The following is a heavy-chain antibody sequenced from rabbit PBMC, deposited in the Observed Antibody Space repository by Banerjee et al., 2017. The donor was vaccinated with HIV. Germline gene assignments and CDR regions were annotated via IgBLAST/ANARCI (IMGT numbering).Heavy chain of an antibody. D-gene: IGHD1-1*01. CDR3: ARRDGSGSGYDL. Sequence: QEQLVESRGGLVKPEGSLTLTCKASGFSFSSSYYIWWVRQAPGKGLELIACIDTSDFSTWYASWAKGRFTISKTSSTTVTLQMTSLTVADTATYFCARRDGSGSGYDLWGQGTLVTVS. CDR2: IDTSDFST. CDR1: GFSFSSSYY. J-gene: IGHJ4*01. V-gene: IGHV1S45*01.